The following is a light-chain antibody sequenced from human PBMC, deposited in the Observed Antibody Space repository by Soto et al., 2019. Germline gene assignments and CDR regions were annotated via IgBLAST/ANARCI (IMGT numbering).Light chain of an antibody. V-gene: IGKV1-5*01. CDR1: QTISTW. Sequence: DIQETQSPPTLSASVGDRVAITCGAVQTISTWMAWYQQKPGKAPKLLVYDASTLQSGVASRFSGSGSGTEFTLIISGLQPDDSATYYCQQYTNTNNPWMFGQGTKVDIK. CDR3: QQYTNTNNPWM. CDR2: DAS. J-gene: IGKJ1*01.